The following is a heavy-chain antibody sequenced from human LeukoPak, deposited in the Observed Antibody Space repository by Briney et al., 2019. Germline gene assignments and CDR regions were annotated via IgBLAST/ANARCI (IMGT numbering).Heavy chain of an antibody. D-gene: IGHD6-19*01. CDR2: IYHSGST. CDR3: ARVRSVAGTRNFDY. J-gene: IGHJ4*02. Sequence: KPSETLSLTCAVSGGSISSSNWWSWVRPPPGKGLEWIGEIYHSGSTNYNPSLKSRVTISVDKSKNQFSLKLSSVTAADTAVYYCARVRSVAGTRNFDYRGQGTLVTVSS. V-gene: IGHV4-4*02. CDR1: GGSISSSNW.